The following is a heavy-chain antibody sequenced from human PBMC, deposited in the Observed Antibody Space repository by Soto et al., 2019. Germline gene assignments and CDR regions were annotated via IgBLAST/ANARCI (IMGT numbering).Heavy chain of an antibody. CDR3: AERRRADSDS. Sequence: EVQLLQSGGGLVQPGGSLRLSCAASGFTFSSYGMSWVRQAPGKGLEWVSGISGSTYYADSVKGRCTISRDNSKNTLYLQMNSLRADDTAVYYCAERRRADSDSWGQGTLVTVSS. CDR2: ISGST. D-gene: IGHD6-19*01. J-gene: IGHJ4*02. CDR1: GFTFSSYG. V-gene: IGHV3-23*01.